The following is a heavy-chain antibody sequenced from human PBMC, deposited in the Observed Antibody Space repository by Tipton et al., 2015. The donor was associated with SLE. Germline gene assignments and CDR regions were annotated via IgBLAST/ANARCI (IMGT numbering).Heavy chain of an antibody. V-gene: IGHV4-38-2*02. D-gene: IGHD6-13*01. CDR2: IYHSGST. CDR3: AREERIAAAGRLYYYYAMDV. Sequence: TLSLTCAVSGYSISSGYYWGWIRQPPGKGLEWIGSIYHSGSTYYNPSLKSRVTISVDTSKNQFSLKLSSVTAADTAVYYCAREERIAAAGRLYYYYAMDVWGQGTTVTVSS. J-gene: IGHJ6*02. CDR1: GYSISSGYY.